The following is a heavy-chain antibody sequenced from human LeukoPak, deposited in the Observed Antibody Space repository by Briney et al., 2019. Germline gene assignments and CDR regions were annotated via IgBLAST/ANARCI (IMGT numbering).Heavy chain of an antibody. Sequence: PGGSLRLSCAASGFTFDDYAMHWVRQAPGKGLEWVSGISWNSGSIGYADSVKGRFTISRDNAKNSLYLQMNSLRAEDMALYYCAKDISSGWSFFFDYWGQGTLVTVSS. CDR1: GFTFDDYA. V-gene: IGHV3-9*03. D-gene: IGHD6-19*01. CDR2: ISWNSGSI. J-gene: IGHJ4*02. CDR3: AKDISSGWSFFFDY.